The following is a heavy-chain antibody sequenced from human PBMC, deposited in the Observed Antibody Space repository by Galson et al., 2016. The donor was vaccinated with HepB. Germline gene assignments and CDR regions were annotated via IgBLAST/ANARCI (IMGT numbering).Heavy chain of an antibody. CDR3: ARDRLASGNHLDY. V-gene: IGHV3-33*01. CDR2: IWHDGSNK. D-gene: IGHD4-23*01. Sequence: LRLSCAASGFPFSTYGMHWVRQAPGKGLEWVAVIWHDGSNKYYADSVKGRFTISRDSSTLYLQMNSLRAEDTAVYYCARDRLASGNHLDYWGQGTLVTVSS. CDR1: GFPFSTYG. J-gene: IGHJ4*02.